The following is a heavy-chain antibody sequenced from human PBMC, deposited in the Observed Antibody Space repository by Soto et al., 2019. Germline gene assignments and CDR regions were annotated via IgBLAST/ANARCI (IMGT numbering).Heavy chain of an antibody. Sequence: QVQLGQSGAEVKKPGASVKVSCKASGYPFTGYYMHWVRQAPGQGVEWMGWINPKSGDTNYAQKFQGRVTMARDTSFSTAYMELSSLRSDDTDVYYCARGIVVYFYGMDVWGQGTTVTVSS. CDR2: INPKSGDT. J-gene: IGHJ6*02. D-gene: IGHD2-15*01. CDR1: GYPFTGYY. CDR3: ARGIVVYFYGMDV. V-gene: IGHV1-2*02.